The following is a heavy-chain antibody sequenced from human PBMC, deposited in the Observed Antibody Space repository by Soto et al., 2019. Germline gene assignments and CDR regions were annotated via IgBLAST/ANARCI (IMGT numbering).Heavy chain of an antibody. V-gene: IGHV4-34*01. D-gene: IGHD1-7*01. CDR2: INHSGST. Sequence: SETLSLTCAVYGVSFSGYYWSWIRQPPGKGLEWIGEINHSGSTNYNPSLKSRVTISVDTSKNQFSLKLSSVTAADTAVYYCARDGSYNWNYRSYYYMDVWGKGTTVTVSS. CDR1: GVSFSGYY. J-gene: IGHJ6*03. CDR3: ARDGSYNWNYRSYYYMDV.